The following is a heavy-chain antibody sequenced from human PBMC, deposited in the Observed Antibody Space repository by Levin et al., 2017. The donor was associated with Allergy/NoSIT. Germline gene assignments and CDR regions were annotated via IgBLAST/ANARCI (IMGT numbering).Heavy chain of an antibody. CDR1: GGTFSSYT. CDR3: ARGRSNWTRNGINWFDP. V-gene: IGHV1-69*02. Sequence: SVKVSCKASGGTFSSYTISWVRQAPGQGLEWMGRIIPILGIANYAQKFQGRVTITADKSTSTAYMELSSLRSEDTAVYYCARGRSNWTRNGINWFDPWGQGTLVTVSS. CDR2: IIPILGIA. D-gene: IGHD1-20*01. J-gene: IGHJ5*02.